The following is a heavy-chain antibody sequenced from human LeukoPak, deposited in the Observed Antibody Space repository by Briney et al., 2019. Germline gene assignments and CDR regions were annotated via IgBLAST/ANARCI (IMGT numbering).Heavy chain of an antibody. Sequence: PGGSLRLSCAASGFTFSSYGMHWVRQAPGKGLEWVAVIWYDGSNKYHADSVKGRFTISRDNSQSTLFLQMNSLRAEDTAVYYCARARNNYDTSGYSALDYWGQGTLVTVSS. CDR3: ARARNNYDTSGYSALDY. V-gene: IGHV3-33*01. CDR2: IWYDGSNK. J-gene: IGHJ4*02. CDR1: GFTFSSYG. D-gene: IGHD3-22*01.